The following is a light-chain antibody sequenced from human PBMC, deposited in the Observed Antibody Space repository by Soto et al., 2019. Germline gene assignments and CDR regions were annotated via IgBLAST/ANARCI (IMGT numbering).Light chain of an antibody. J-gene: IGKJ1*01. CDR3: QQYYGRPLT. V-gene: IGKV4-1*01. Sequence: DIVMTQSPDSLAVSLGERATINCKSSQSLLYNSNSGNYLAWYQQKPGQPPKLLIYWASTRESGVPDRFSGSGSETDFALTISSLQTEDVAVYYCQQYYGRPLTFGQGTKVDIK. CDR2: WAS. CDR1: QSLLYNSNSGNY.